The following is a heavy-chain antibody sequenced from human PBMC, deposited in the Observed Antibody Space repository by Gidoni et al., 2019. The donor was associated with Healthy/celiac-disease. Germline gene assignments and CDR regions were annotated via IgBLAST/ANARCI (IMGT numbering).Heavy chain of an antibody. V-gene: IGHV2-5*01. CDR2: IYWNDDK. J-gene: IGHJ5*02. CDR3: ALLGYCSGGSYYRGHWFDP. CDR1: GFSLSTSGVG. D-gene: IGHD2-15*01. Sequence: QITLYESGPTLVKPTQPLTLTCTFSGFSLSTSGVGVGWIRPPPGKAQAWLALIYWNDDKRDSPPLKSRLTITKDTSKNQVILTMTDMDPVNTATYYCALLGYCSGGSYYRGHWFDPWGQGTLVTVSS.